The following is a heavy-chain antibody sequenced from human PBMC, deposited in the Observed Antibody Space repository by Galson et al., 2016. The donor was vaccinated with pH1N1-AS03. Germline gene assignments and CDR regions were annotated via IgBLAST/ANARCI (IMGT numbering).Heavy chain of an antibody. Sequence: SLRLSCAASGFTLRSFWMTWVRQAPGKGLEWVANIKQDGSENYYVDSVKGRFTISRDNAKNSLFLQMHSLRADDTAMYYCAKIPSMGGDYWGQGTLVTVSS. CDR1: GFTLRSFW. J-gene: IGHJ4*02. V-gene: IGHV3-7*03. CDR3: AKIPSMGGDY. D-gene: IGHD2-15*01. CDR2: IKQDGSEN.